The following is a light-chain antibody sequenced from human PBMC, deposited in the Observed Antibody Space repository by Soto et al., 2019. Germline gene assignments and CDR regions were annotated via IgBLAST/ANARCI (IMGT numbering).Light chain of an antibody. Sequence: DIQMTQSPSTLSASVGDRVTITCRASQSISSWLAWYQQKPGKAPKLLIYKASSLEGGVPSRFSGSGSGTEFTLTISSLHPDDFATYYCQQYNSYSPTFGPGTKVDIK. CDR1: QSISSW. CDR2: KAS. J-gene: IGKJ3*01. CDR3: QQYNSYSPT. V-gene: IGKV1-5*03.